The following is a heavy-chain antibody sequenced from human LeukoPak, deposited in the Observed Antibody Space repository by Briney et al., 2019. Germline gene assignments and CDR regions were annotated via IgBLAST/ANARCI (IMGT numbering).Heavy chain of an antibody. CDR2: IDFI. CDR3: ARASRASAWYIDEY. V-gene: IGHV3-21*06. J-gene: IGHJ4*02. CDR1: GFSFSTYN. D-gene: IGHD6-19*01. Sequence: GSLRLSCAASGFSFSTYNMDWVRQAPGKGLEWVASIDFILYGDSVKGRFTISRDNAKNLLYLQLSSLRDDDSAIYYCARASRASAWYIDEYWGQGTLVTVSS.